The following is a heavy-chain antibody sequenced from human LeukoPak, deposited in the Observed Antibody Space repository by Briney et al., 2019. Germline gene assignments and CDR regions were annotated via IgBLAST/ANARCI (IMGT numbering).Heavy chain of an antibody. Sequence: SQTLSLTCTVSGGSISSGDYYWSWIRQPPGKGLEWIGYIYYSGSTYYNPSLKSRVTISVDKSKNQFSLKLSSVTAADTAVYYCARVSTMIGPRIDYWGQGTLVTVSS. J-gene: IGHJ4*02. V-gene: IGHV4-30-4*01. CDR3: ARVSTMIGPRIDY. D-gene: IGHD3-22*01. CDR2: IYYSGST. CDR1: GGSISSGDYY.